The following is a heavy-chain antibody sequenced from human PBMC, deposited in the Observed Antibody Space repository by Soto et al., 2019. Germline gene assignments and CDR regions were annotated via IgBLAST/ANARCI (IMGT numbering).Heavy chain of an antibody. J-gene: IGHJ6*02. Sequence: GGSLRLSCAASGFTFSSYSMNWVRQAPGKGLEWVSYISSSSSTIYYADSVKGRFTISRDNAKNSLYLQMNSLRDEDTAVYYCARSLLLWFGEFPQLHYGMDVRGQGTTVTVSS. CDR3: ARSLLLWFGEFPQLHYGMDV. D-gene: IGHD3-10*01. V-gene: IGHV3-48*02. CDR1: GFTFSSYS. CDR2: ISSSSSTI.